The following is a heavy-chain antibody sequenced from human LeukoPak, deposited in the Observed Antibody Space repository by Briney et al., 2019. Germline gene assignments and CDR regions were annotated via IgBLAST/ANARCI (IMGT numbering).Heavy chain of an antibody. CDR3: ARVFYDSSAYYYDY. D-gene: IGHD3-22*01. Sequence: PGGSLRLSCAASRFTFSSYAMHWVRQAPGKGLEYVSAIGSTGGSTYYANSVKGRFTISRDNSKNTLFLQMGSLRAEDMAVYYCARVFYDSSAYYYDYWGQGTLVTVSS. J-gene: IGHJ4*02. CDR1: RFTFSSYA. CDR2: IGSTGGST. V-gene: IGHV3-64*01.